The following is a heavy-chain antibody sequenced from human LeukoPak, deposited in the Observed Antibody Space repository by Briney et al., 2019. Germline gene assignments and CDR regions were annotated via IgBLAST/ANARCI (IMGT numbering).Heavy chain of an antibody. D-gene: IGHD3-10*01. CDR2: ISYDATNE. CDR1: GFTFNFFS. Sequence: GGSLRLSCAASGFTFNFFSMYWVRQSPGKGLEWVAVISYDATNEYYADSVKGRFTIFRDDSKSTLYLQMNSLRAEDTAVYYCVRDFASGSYYNLFDYWGQGTLVTVSS. J-gene: IGHJ4*02. CDR3: VRDFASGSYYNLFDY. V-gene: IGHV3-30*04.